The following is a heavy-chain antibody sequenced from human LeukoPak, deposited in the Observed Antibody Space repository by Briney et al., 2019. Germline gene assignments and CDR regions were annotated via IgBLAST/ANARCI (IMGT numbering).Heavy chain of an antibody. V-gene: IGHV2-26*01. CDR3: ARLLSSGFWYFDL. CDR2: IFSNDEK. Sequence: SGPTLVNPTETLTLTCTVSGFSLSNARMGVSWIRQPPGKALEWLAHIFSNDEKSYSTSLKSGVTISKDTSKSQVVLTMTNMDPMDTATYYCARLLSSGFWYFDLWGRGTLVTVSS. CDR1: GFSLSNARMG. D-gene: IGHD6-25*01. J-gene: IGHJ2*01.